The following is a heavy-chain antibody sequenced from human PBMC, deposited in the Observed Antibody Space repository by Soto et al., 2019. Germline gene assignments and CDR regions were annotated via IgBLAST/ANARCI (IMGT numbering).Heavy chain of an antibody. CDR1: GFSLSTSGAA. D-gene: IGHD3-3*01. CDR2: IYWDGDK. V-gene: IGHV2-5*02. CDR3: AHRATMTIFGLIIDNGILFDP. Sequence: QINLIESGPPLVKPTQTLTLTGTFSGFSLSTSGAAVGWVRQPPGRALQWLALIYWDGDKRYNASLGNRLTITKDTSTNQVVLTLTTVDPADTATYYCAHRATMTIFGLIIDNGILFDPWGQGTRVIVSS. J-gene: IGHJ5*02.